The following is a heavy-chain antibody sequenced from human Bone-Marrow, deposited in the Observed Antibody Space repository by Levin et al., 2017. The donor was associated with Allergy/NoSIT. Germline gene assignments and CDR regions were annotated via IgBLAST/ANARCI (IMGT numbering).Heavy chain of an antibody. Sequence: SETLSLTCTVSGGSISSTSYYWGWIRQPPGKGLEWVGSIYFSGTTYYNPSLRSRVTISVDTSKNQFSLKVPSVTAEDTAVYFCASQYSGTSTWGYWGQGTLVNVSS. V-gene: IGHV4-39*07. CDR1: GGSISSTSYY. J-gene: IGHJ4*02. CDR3: ASQYSGTSTWGY. CDR2: IYFSGTT. D-gene: IGHD1-26*01.